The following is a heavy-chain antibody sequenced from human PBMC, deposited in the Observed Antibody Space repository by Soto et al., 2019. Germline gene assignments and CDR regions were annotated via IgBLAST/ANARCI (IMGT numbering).Heavy chain of an antibody. D-gene: IGHD6-13*01. CDR3: ARVMPVVAIVAAGKRWFDP. CDR2: ISAYNGNT. V-gene: IGHV1-18*01. CDR1: GYTFTSYG. Sequence: QVQLVQSGAEVKKPGASVKVSCKASGYTFTSYGISWVRQAPGQGLEWMGWISAYNGNTNYAQKLQGRVTMTTDTSTSTAYMELRSLRSDDTAVYYCARVMPVVAIVAAGKRWFDPWGQGTLVTVSS. J-gene: IGHJ5*02.